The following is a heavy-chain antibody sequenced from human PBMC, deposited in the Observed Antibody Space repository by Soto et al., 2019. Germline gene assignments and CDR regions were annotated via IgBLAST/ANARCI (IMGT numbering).Heavy chain of an antibody. V-gene: IGHV3-30*02. D-gene: IGHD3-16*01. J-gene: IGHJ4*02. CDR1: GFNFSNNG. CDR3: TIVWVADSALDH. Sequence: PGGSLRLSCVGSGFNFSNNGMHWVRQTPGKGLEWVAFMSYDGSDTFYADSVKGRFTISRDNSKNTLFLHMSNLRAEDTAMYYCTIVWVADSALDHWGQGTLVTVSS. CDR2: MSYDGSDT.